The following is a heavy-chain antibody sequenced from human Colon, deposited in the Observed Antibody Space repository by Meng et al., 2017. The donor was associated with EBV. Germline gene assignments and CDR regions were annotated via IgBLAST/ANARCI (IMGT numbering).Heavy chain of an antibody. CDR1: GGSFSGYY. J-gene: IGHJ4*02. V-gene: IGHV4-34*01. Sequence: QVQRHQWGAGLLKPSETLSLTCAVSGGSFSGYYWSWIRQAPGKGLEWIGEINHSGSTKFNPSLESRVSISVDTSENQVSLKLTSVTAADTAVYYCARRTTVNLRSFDSWGQGTLVTVSS. CDR2: INHSGST. D-gene: IGHD4-17*01. CDR3: ARRTTVNLRSFDS.